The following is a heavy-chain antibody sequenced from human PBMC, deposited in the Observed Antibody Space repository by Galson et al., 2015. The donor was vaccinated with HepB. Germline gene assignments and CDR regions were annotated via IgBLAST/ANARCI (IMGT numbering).Heavy chain of an antibody. CDR3: ARGSRSNNFGVYDAFDI. Sequence: SVKVSCKASGYTFTIYGVTWVRQAPGQGLEWMGWISPHNGNREYAQKLQGRVTMTADTSTTTAYMELRSLTSDDTAVYYCARGSRSNNFGVYDAFDIWGQGTFISVSS. CDR1: GYTFTIYG. J-gene: IGHJ3*02. CDR2: ISPHNGNR. D-gene: IGHD4-17*01. V-gene: IGHV1-18*04.